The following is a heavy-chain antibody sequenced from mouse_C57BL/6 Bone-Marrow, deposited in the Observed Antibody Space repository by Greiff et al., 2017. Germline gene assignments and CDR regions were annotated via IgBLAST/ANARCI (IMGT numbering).Heavy chain of an antibody. D-gene: IGHD1-1*01. V-gene: IGHV1-12*01. CDR3: ARMGVVAFDY. CDR2: IFPGNGDT. CDR1: GYTFTSSI. Sequence: QVQLQQSGAELVRPGASVKMSCKASGYTFTSSIMHWVKQTPKQGLEWIGVIFPGNGDTSYNQKFKGKATLTEDKSSSTAYMQLRSLTSEDSAVYFCARMGVVAFDYWGQGTTLTVSS. J-gene: IGHJ2*01.